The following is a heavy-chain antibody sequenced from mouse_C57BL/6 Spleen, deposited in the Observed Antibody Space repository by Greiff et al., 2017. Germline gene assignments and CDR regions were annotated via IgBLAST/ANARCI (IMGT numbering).Heavy chain of an antibody. CDR2: ISSKSNNYAS. J-gene: IGHJ4*01. D-gene: IGHD2-10*01. CDR1: GFSFNTYA. CDR3: VRSYSSMDY. Sequence: EVKLVESGGGLVQPKGSLKLSCAASGFSFNTYAMNWVRQAPGQGLEWVARISSKSNNYASYYAVSVKDRFTISRDNSESMLYLQMNDVNTEDTAMYYCVRSYSSMDYWGQGTSVTVSS. V-gene: IGHV10-1*01.